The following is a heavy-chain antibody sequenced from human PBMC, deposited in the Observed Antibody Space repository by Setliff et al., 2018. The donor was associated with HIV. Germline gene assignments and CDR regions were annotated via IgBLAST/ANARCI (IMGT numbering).Heavy chain of an antibody. Sequence: PSETLSLTCAVHGGPLTDHYWNWIRQSPGKGLEWIAEVHHTGYLNYNPSLKSRVTISRDPSTKQFSLKMTSVTAADTAMYYCAISIVGVTSEMYWAQGTLVTVSS. CDR3: AISIVGVTSEMY. D-gene: IGHD2-21*02. CDR1: GGPLTDHY. J-gene: IGHJ4*02. CDR2: VHHTGYL. V-gene: IGHV4-34*01.